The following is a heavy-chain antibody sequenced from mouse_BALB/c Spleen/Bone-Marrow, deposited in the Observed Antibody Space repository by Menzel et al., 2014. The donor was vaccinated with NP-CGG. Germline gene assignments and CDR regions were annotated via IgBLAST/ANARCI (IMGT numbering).Heavy chain of an antibody. V-gene: IGHV5-6-5*01. CDR2: ISTGGST. CDR1: GFTFSNYA. Sequence: EVQLVESGGDLVKPGGSLKLSCAAPGFTFSNYALSWVRQTPEKRLEWVASISTGGSTYYLDSVKGRFTISRDSARNILYLQMSSLRSEDTAMYYRARNYYGSFAYWGQGTLVTVSA. J-gene: IGHJ3*01. CDR3: ARNYYGSFAY. D-gene: IGHD1-1*01.